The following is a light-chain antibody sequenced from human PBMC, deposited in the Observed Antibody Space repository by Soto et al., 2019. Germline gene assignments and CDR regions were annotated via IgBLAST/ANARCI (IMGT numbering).Light chain of an antibody. Sequence: DIVMTQSPDSLAVSLGERATINCKSSQSVLFSSNNKNYLAWYQQKPGQPPKLLVYWASTRESGVPDRFSGSGSGTDFTFTISSLQAEDVAVYYCQQYYNTRWTFGQGTKVEV. CDR2: WAS. V-gene: IGKV4-1*01. J-gene: IGKJ1*01. CDR3: QQYYNTRWT. CDR1: QSVLFSSNNKNY.